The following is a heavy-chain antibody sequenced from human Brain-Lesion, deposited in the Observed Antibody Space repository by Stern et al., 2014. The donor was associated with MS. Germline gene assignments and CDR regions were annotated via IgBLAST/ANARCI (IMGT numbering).Heavy chain of an antibody. V-gene: IGHV3-21*06. CDR3: ARVDCSGTNCFYYYYGMDV. Sequence: EVQLVESGGGLVKPGGSLRLSCEASGFTFNSYSMNWVRQAPGKGLEWVSSISVGTDYIYYADFVKGRFTISRDNANNLLFLPMDTLRAEDAGVYYCARVDCSGTNCFYYYYGMDVWGQGTTVTVSS. CDR2: ISVGTDYI. J-gene: IGHJ6*02. CDR1: GFTFNSYS. D-gene: IGHD2-2*01.